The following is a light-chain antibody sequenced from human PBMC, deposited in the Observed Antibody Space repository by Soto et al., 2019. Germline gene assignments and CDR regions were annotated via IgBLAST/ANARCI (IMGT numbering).Light chain of an antibody. V-gene: IGKV3-11*01. Sequence: EIVLTQSPATLSLSPGERATLSCRASQSISSHLAWYQHKPGQAPRLLIYDASNGATGSPARFSGSGSGTDYTLTISSLEPEYFAVYYCQQRYSWPITVGQGTRLEI. CDR2: DAS. J-gene: IGKJ5*01. CDR3: QQRYSWPIT. CDR1: QSISSH.